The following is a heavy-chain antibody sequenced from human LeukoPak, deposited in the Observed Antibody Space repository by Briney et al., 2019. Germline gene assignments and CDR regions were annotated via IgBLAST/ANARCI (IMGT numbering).Heavy chain of an antibody. D-gene: IGHD6-13*01. V-gene: IGHV3-43*01. Sequence: GGSLRLFCAASGFTFDDYTMHWVRQAPGKGLEWVSLISWDGGSTYYADSVKGRFTISRDNSKNSLYLQMNSLRTEDTALYYYAKDSAAAGTEYVDYWGQGTLVTVSS. CDR1: GFTFDDYT. CDR3: AKDSAAAGTEYVDY. CDR2: ISWDGGST. J-gene: IGHJ4*02.